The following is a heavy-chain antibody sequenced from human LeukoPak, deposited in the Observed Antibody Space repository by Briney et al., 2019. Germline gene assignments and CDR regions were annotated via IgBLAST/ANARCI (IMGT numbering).Heavy chain of an antibody. V-gene: IGHV4-34*01. J-gene: IGHJ4*02. CDR2: INHSGST. D-gene: IGHD2-2*01. CDR3: ARRSTSSAPIVVVPAAMSGFDY. Sequence: SETLSLTCAVYGGSFSGYYWSWIRQPPGKGLEWIGEINHSGSTNYNPSLKSRVTISVDTSKNQFSLKLSSVTAADTAVYYCARRSTSSAPIVVVPAAMSGFDYWGQGTLVTVSS. CDR1: GGSFSGYY.